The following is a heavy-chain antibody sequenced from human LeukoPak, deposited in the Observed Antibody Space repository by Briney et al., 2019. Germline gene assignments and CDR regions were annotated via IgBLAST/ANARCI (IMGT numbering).Heavy chain of an antibody. CDR2: INPNSGGT. CDR1: GYTFTSYY. J-gene: IGHJ3*02. CDR3: ASSSGWRDAFDI. Sequence: ASVKVSCKASGYTFTSYYIDWVRQAPGQGLEWMGWINPNSGGTNYAQKFQGRVTMTRDTSISTAYMELSRLRSDDTAVYYCASSSGWRDAFDIWGQGTMVTVSS. D-gene: IGHD6-19*01. V-gene: IGHV1-2*02.